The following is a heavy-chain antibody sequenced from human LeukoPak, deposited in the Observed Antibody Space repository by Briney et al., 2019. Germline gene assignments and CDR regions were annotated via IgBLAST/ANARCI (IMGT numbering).Heavy chain of an antibody. CDR1: GFTFSASA. D-gene: IGHD2-8*01. Sequence: GXXLTLSCAASGFTFSASARHWVRQASGKGLEWVGRIRNKANGYERAYAAWVKGRFIISRDDSKNTAYLQMNSLKTEDTAVYYCTRLGYCTNGVCYFDYWGQGILVTVSS. V-gene: IGHV3-73*01. CDR3: TRLGYCTNGVCYFDY. CDR2: IRNKANGYER. J-gene: IGHJ4*02.